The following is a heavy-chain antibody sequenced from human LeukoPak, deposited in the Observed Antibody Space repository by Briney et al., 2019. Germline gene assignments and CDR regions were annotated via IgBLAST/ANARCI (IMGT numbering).Heavy chain of an antibody. J-gene: IGHJ2*01. V-gene: IGHV3-74*01. CDR1: EFTFSNYW. CDR2: IRGDGIVT. CDR3: ARASPADFNL. Sequence: GGSLRLSCVASEFTFSNYWIHWVRQAPGKGLVWVSRIRGDGIVTNYADSVEGRFTVSRDNAKNTVHLQMNSLRDDDTAVYYCARASPADFNLWGRGTLVTVSS.